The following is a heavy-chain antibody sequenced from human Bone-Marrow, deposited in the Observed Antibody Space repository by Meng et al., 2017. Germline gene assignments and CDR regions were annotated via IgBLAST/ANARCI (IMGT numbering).Heavy chain of an antibody. CDR2: ISAYNGNT. J-gene: IGHJ6*02. CDR1: GYTFTGNY. CDR3: ARDRRGFVVVPAAQYYYYYGMDV. D-gene: IGHD2-2*01. V-gene: IGHV1-18*04. Sequence: ASVKVSCKASGYTFTGNYMHWVRQAPGQGLEWMGWISAYNGNTNYAQKLQGRVTMTTDTSTSTAYMELRSLRSDDTAVYYCARDRRGFVVVPAAQYYYYYGMDVWGQGTTVTVSS.